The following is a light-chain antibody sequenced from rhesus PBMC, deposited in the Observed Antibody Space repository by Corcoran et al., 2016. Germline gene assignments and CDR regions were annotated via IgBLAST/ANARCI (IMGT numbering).Light chain of an antibody. J-gene: IGKJ3*01. CDR1: QSISTW. CDR3: QQDSSSPLFT. CDR2: KAS. Sequence: DIQMTQSPSSLSASVGDTVTITCRASQSISTWFACYQQTPGKAPNLLIYKASTLQSGVPSRLSGSGSVTDFTLTISSLESEDFATYDCQQDSSSPLFTFGPGTKLDIK. V-gene: IGKV1-22*01.